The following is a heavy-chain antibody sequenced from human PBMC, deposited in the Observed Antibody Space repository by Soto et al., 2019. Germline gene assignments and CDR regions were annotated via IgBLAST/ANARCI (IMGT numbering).Heavy chain of an antibody. CDR1: GFTFDDYA. D-gene: IGHD6-19*01. Sequence: SLRLSCAASGFTFDDYAVHWVRQAPGKGLEWVSGISWNSGSIGYADSVKGRFTISRDNAKNSLYLQMNSLRAEDTALYYCAKEDGSGWFKYYFDYWGQGTLVTVSS. CDR3: AKEDGSGWFKYYFDY. J-gene: IGHJ4*02. CDR2: ISWNSGSI. V-gene: IGHV3-9*01.